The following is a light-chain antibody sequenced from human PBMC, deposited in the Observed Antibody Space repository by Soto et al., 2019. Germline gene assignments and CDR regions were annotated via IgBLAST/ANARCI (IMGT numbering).Light chain of an antibody. CDR1: QSVSSY. V-gene: IGKV3-11*01. CDR2: DAS. J-gene: IGKJ1*01. CDR3: QQRSNWPLT. Sequence: EIVLTQSPATLSLSPGERATLSCRASQSVSSYFAWYQQKPGQAPRLLIYDASNRATDIPARFSGSGSGTDFTLTISRLEPEDFAVYYCQQRSNWPLTFGQGTKVEIK.